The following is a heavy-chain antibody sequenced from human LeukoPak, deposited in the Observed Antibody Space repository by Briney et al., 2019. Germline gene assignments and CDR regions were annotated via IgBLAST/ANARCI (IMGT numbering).Heavy chain of an antibody. CDR3: ARGIYGVYYFDY. D-gene: IGHD4-17*01. J-gene: IGHJ4*02. Sequence: AETLSLTCAVCGGSLRGYYWSGIRQPPGKGLEGIGEINHSGATNYNPSLKSRVTIAVDTSKNQFSLRLSSVTAADTAMYYCARGIYGVYYFDYWGQGALVTVSS. V-gene: IGHV4-34*01. CDR1: GGSLRGYY. CDR2: INHSGAT.